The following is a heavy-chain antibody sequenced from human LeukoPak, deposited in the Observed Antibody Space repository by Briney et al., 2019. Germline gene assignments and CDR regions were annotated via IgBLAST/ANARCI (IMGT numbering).Heavy chain of an antibody. CDR1: GFTFTSYA. V-gene: IGHV3-23*01. D-gene: IGHD4-23*01. J-gene: IGHJ4*02. Sequence: GGSLRLSCAASGFTFTSYAMSWVRQAPGKGLEWVSVISGSGDFTFYADSVKGRFTISRDNSKNTLYLEMNSLRVEDTALYFCAKDRPSVVPGLIDYLGEGTAVTSSS. CDR3: AKDRPSVVPGLIDY. CDR2: ISGSGDFT.